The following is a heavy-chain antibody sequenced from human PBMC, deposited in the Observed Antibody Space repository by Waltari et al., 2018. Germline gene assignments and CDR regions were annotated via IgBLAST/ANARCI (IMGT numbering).Heavy chain of an antibody. CDR3: ARGDLHYGSSGFFY. Sequence: VHLHQWGAELLKPSVTRSLTCGVSGGSFNDDYWTRIRQPPGRGVEWIGEIHHSGTTDYTPALNSRLTMAVDTSKKQISLKMSSVTAADTAVYYCARGDLHYGSSGFFYWGQGALVTVSS. CDR2: IHHSGTT. D-gene: IGHD3-22*01. J-gene: IGHJ4*02. CDR1: GGSFNDDY. V-gene: IGHV4-34*01.